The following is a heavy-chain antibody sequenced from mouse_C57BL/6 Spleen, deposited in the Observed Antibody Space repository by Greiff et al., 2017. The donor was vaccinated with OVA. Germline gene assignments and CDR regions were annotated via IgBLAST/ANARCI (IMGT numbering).Heavy chain of an antibody. CDR1: GYAFTNYL. CDR2: INPGSGGN. J-gene: IGHJ3*01. Sequence: QVQLQQSGAELVRPGTSVKVSCKASGYAFTNYLLEWVKQRPGQGLEWIGGINPGSGGNNYNEKVKGKATLTADKSAITAYMQLSSLTSEDSAVYFCARGYGSSYGFAYWGQGTLVTVSA. CDR3: ARGYGSSYGFAY. D-gene: IGHD1-1*01. V-gene: IGHV1-54*01.